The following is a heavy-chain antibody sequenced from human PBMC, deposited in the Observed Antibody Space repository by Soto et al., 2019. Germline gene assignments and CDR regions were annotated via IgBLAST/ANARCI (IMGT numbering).Heavy chain of an antibody. Sequence: GSLRLSCAASGFTFSSYSMNWVRQAPGKGLEWVSSISSSSGYIYYADSVKGRFTISRGNAKKSLYLQMNSLRAEDTAVYYCARADYGDYSYNFDYWGQGTLVTVSS. CDR1: GFTFSSYS. CDR3: ARADYGDYSYNFDY. V-gene: IGHV3-21*01. D-gene: IGHD4-17*01. J-gene: IGHJ4*02. CDR2: ISSSSGYI.